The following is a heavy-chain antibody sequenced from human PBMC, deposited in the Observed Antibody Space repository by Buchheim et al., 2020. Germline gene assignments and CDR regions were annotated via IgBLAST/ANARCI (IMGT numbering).Heavy chain of an antibody. CDR1: GGSIFTYY. J-gene: IGHJ5*02. D-gene: IGHD2/OR15-2a*01. V-gene: IGHV4-59*01. CDR3: AKNLSDNWFDP. Sequence: QVQLQESGPGLVKPSETLSLTCSVSGGSIFTYYWSWIRQAPGKGLEWIGYMDGSGRSHYNPSLQSRVTISVATSKNQFSLNLSSVTAADTAIYYCAKNLSDNWFDPWGQGTL. CDR2: MDGSGRS.